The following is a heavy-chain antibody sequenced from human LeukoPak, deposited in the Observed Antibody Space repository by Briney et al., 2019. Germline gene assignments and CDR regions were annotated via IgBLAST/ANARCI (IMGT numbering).Heavy chain of an antibody. CDR2: IFVTGNT. CDR3: ARFAYCGTGCWYYFDF. CDR1: GGSISGHY. D-gene: IGHD2-21*02. V-gene: IGHV4-4*09. J-gene: IGHJ4*02. Sequence: SETLSLTCSVSGGSISGHYWSWIRQPPGKELEWIGYIFVTGNTIYNPSLNSRVTMSLDTSKNQFSLKLSSVTAADTAVYYCARFAYCGTGCWYYFDFWGRGMLVTVSS.